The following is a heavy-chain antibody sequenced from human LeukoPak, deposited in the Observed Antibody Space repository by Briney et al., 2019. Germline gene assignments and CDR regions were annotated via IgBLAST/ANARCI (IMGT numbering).Heavy chain of an antibody. CDR1: GASISRYY. J-gene: IGHJ4*02. V-gene: IGHV4-59*01. CDR2: IYNSETT. Sequence: KPSETLSLTCTVSGASISRYYWSWIRQSPRKGLEWIGYIYNSETTNYNPSLKSRVAMSLYTSKSQFSLRLRSVTAADTALYFCAGGGYCSSASCFAPLFDWWGRGILVTVSS. D-gene: IGHD2-2*01. CDR3: AGGGYCSSASCFAPLFDW.